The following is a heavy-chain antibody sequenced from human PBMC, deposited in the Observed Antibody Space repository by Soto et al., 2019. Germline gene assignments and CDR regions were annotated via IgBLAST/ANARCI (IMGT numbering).Heavy chain of an antibody. V-gene: IGHV1-2*04. CDR2: INPNSGGT. D-gene: IGHD1-26*01. J-gene: IGHJ4*02. CDR1: GYTFTGYY. CDR3: ATLSRGSYYQLELGY. Sequence: ASVKVSCKASGYTFTGYYMHWVRQAPGQGLEWMGWINPNSGGTIYAQKFQGWVTMTRDTSISTAYMELSRLRSEDTAVYYCATLSRGSYYQLELGYWGQGTLVTVSS.